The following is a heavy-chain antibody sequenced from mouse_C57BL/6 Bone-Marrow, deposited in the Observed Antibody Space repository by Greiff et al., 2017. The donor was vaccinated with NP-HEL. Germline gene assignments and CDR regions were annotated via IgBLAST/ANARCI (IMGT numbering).Heavy chain of an antibody. J-gene: IGHJ2*01. D-gene: IGHD1-1*01. CDR3: TRVGDYFDY. Sequence: QVHVKQSGAELVRPGASVTLSCKASGYTFTDYEMHWVKQTPVHGLEWIGAIDPETGGTAYNQKFKGKAILTADKSSSTAYMELRSLTSEDSAVYYCTRVGDYFDYWGQGTTLTVSS. CDR2: IDPETGGT. CDR1: GYTFTDYE. V-gene: IGHV1-15*01.